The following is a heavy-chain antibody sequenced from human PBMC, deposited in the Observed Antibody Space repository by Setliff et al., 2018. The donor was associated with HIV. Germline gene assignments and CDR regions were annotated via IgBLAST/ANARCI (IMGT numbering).Heavy chain of an antibody. CDR3: ARDRDIVVVPASPQGYYYYMDV. J-gene: IGHJ6*03. V-gene: IGHV4-61*02. D-gene: IGHD2-2*01. CDR1: GGSISSGNYY. CDR2: IYSSGST. Sequence: PSETLSLTCTVSGGSISSGNYYWSWIRQPAGKGLEWIGRIYSSGSTNYNPSLKSRVTISINTSKNRFSLKLSSVTAADTAVYYCARDRDIVVVPASPQGYYYYMDVWGKGTTVTV.